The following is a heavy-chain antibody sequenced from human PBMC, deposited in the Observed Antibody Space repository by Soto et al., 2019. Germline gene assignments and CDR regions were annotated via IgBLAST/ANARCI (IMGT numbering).Heavy chain of an antibody. D-gene: IGHD6-19*01. CDR3: VRDGSGGWHFDS. CDR2: VNQVGSQS. Sequence: GGFKSLSCEASGSTSSSYWISWISPPHGKGLEWVAKVNQVGSQSFLVDSVEGRFLMPRDKPKNPPCIQMTCLRAEDTGVTDRVRDGSGGWHFDSWGQGTLVTVSS. V-gene: IGHV3-7*01. J-gene: IGHJ4*02. CDR1: GSTSSSYW.